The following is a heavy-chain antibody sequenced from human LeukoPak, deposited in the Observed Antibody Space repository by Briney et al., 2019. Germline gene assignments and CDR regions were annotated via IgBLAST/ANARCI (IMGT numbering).Heavy chain of an antibody. D-gene: IGHD1-26*01. CDR2: IYYSGST. CDR3: ARVRVGATRYYFDY. CDR1: GGSISSYY. J-gene: IGHJ4*02. Sequence: PSETLSLTCTVSGGSISSYYWSWIRQPPGKGLEWIGYIYYSGSTNYNPSLKSRVTISVDTSKNQFSLKLSSVTAADTAVYYCARVRVGATRYYFDYWAREPWSPSPQ. V-gene: IGHV4-59*01.